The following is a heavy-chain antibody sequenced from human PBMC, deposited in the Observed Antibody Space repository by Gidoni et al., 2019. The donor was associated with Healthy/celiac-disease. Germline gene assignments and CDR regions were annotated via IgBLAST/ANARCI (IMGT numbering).Heavy chain of an antibody. CDR2: ISYDGSNK. CDR3: AKIRMWELQPFDY. Sequence: QVQLVESGGGVVQPGRSLRLSCAASGFPFSSYGMHWVRQAPGKGLELVAVISYDGSNKYYADSVKGRFTISRDNSKNTLYLQMNSLRAEDTAVYYCAKIRMWELQPFDYWGQGTLVTVSS. D-gene: IGHD1-26*01. CDR1: GFPFSSYG. J-gene: IGHJ4*02. V-gene: IGHV3-30*18.